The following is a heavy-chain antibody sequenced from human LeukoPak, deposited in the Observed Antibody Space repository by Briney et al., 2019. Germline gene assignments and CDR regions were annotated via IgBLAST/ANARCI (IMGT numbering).Heavy chain of an antibody. CDR3: ARHEYSSTSHFDY. CDR1: GGSISSYY. J-gene: IGHJ4*02. D-gene: IGHD6-6*01. Sequence: PSETLSLTCTVSGGSISSYYWSWIRQPPGKGLEWIGYIYYSGSTNYNPSLKSRVTISVDTSKNQFSLKLSSVTAADTAVYYCARHEYSSTSHFDYWGQGTLVTVSS. V-gene: IGHV4-59*08. CDR2: IYYSGST.